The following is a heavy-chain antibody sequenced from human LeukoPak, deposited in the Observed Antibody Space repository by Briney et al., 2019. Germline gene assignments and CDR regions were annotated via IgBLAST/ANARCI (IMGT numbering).Heavy chain of an antibody. CDR1: GFTFSSYE. CDR2: ISSSGSTI. CDR3: ARGCPYDFWSGYYTAGRAFDI. D-gene: IGHD3-3*01. J-gene: IGHJ3*02. Sequence: GGSLRLSCAASGFTFSSYEMNWVRQAPGKGLEWVSYISSSGSTIYYADSVKGRFTISRDNAKNSLYLQMNSLRAEDTAVYYCARGCPYDFWSGYYTAGRAFDIWGQGTMVTVSS. V-gene: IGHV3-48*03.